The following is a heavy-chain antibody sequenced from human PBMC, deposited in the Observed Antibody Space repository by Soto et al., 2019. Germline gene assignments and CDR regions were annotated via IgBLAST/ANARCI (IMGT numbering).Heavy chain of an antibody. CDR3: AKSLVFVDHAYMDV. J-gene: IGHJ6*03. V-gene: IGHV1-69*02. CDR2: SIPIQGRA. D-gene: IGHD2-21*01. CDR1: GGSFISYI. Sequence: QVQLVQSGAEVRKPGSSVKVSCEASGGSFISYIFTWVRQAPGQGLEWMGRSIPIQGRADYALKFQDRVTITADRPTQTVYMELISLRPEDTALYYCAKSLVFVDHAYMDVWGKGTTVTVSS.